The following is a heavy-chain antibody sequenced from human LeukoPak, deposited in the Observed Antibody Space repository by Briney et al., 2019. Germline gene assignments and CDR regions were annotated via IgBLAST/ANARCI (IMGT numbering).Heavy chain of an antibody. D-gene: IGHD3-22*01. CDR3: ARGLSQGNYYDSSGYLNWFDP. CDR1: AGSFSGYY. CDR2: VNHSGST. Sequence: SETLSLTCAVDAGSFSGYYWGWTSQPPRKGLEWIGEVNHSGSTNYNPSLKSRVTISVDTSKNQFSLKLSSVTATDTAVHYCARGLSQGNYYDSSGYLNWFDPWGQGTLVTVSS. V-gene: IGHV4-34*01. J-gene: IGHJ5*02.